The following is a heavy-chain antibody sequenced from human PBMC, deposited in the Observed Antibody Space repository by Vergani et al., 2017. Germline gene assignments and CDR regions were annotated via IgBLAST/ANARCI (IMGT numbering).Heavy chain of an antibody. CDR3: AKEECSSTSCYRGVYYYYGMDV. CDR1: GFTFSSYA. D-gene: IGHD2-2*01. J-gene: IGHJ6*02. CDR2: ISGSGGST. Sequence: EVQLLESGGGLVQPGGSLRLSCAASGFTFSSYAMSWVRQAPGKGLEWVSAISGSGGSTYYADSVKGRVTISRDNSKNTLYLQMNSLRAEDTAVYDCAKEECSSTSCYRGVYYYYGMDVWGQGTTVTVSS. V-gene: IGHV3-23*01.